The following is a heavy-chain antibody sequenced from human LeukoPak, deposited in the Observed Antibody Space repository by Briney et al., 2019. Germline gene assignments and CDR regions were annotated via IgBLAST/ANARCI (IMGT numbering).Heavy chain of an antibody. CDR2: ITGKTNSYAT. D-gene: IGHD2-21*01. CDR1: GFTFSGSA. Sequence: PGGSLRLSCAASGFTFSGSAVHWVRQASGKGLEWVGRITGKTNSYATAYAVSVKGRFTISRDDSKNTAYLQMSSLKTEDTAVYYCARTARGTDSRYYYYYMDVWGKGTTVTISS. V-gene: IGHV3-73*01. CDR3: ARTARGTDSRYYYYYMDV. J-gene: IGHJ6*03.